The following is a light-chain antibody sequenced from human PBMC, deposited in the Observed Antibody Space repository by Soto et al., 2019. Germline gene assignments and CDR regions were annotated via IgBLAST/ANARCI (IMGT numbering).Light chain of an antibody. J-gene: IGKJ1*01. CDR3: QQYKSYWT. V-gene: IGKV1-5*03. Sequence: DIQMTQSPSTLSAFVGYRVTITCRSSQSISSWLAWYQQKPGKAPKLLIYKASSLESGVPSRFSGSASGTEFTLTISSLQPDDFATYYCQQYKSYWTFGQGTKVDIK. CDR2: KAS. CDR1: QSISSW.